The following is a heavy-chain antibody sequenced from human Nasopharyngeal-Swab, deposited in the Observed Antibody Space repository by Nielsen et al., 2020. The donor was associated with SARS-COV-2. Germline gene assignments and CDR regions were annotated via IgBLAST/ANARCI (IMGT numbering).Heavy chain of an antibody. D-gene: IGHD3-10*01. Sequence: GGSLRLSCAASGVTFSSYDRSWVRQAPGKGLEWVSAISGSGGSTYYADSVKGRFTISRDNSKNTLYLQMNSLRAEDTAVYYCAGDLGGYFDYWGQGTLVTVSS. CDR1: GVTFSSYD. CDR2: ISGSGGST. J-gene: IGHJ4*02. CDR3: AGDLGGYFDY. V-gene: IGHV3-23*01.